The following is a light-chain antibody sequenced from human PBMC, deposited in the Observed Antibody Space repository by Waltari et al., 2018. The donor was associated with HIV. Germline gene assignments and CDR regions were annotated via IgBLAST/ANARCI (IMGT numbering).Light chain of an antibody. Sequence: DIVMTQSPHSLALSLGERATINCKSSQSILYSSKNENFLAWYQQKPGQTPRLLIYWASTRGSGVPDRFSGSGSGTDFTLKISRVEAEDVGLYYCMQGTHWPYTFGQGTKLEIK. CDR1: QSILYSSKNENF. CDR3: MQGTHWPYT. J-gene: IGKJ2*01. CDR2: WAS. V-gene: IGKV4-1*01.